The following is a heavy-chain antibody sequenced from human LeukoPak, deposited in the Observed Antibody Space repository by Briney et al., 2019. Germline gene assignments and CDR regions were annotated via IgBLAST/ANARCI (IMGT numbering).Heavy chain of an antibody. J-gene: IGHJ4*02. Sequence: SVKFSCKASGGTFSSYAISWVRQAPGQGLEWMGGIIPIFGTANYAQKFQGRVTITADESTSTAYMELSSLRSEDTAVYYCATEVDLHYFDYWGQGTLVTVSS. CDR1: GGTFSSYA. V-gene: IGHV1-69*13. CDR3: ATEVDLHYFDY. D-gene: IGHD1-1*01. CDR2: IIPIFGTA.